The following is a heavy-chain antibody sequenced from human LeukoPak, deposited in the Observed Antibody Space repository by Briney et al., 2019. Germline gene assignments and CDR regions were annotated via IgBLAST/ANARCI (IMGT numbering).Heavy chain of an antibody. CDR2: ISGSGGST. CDR3: AKGTTYYYDSSGYYLSAFDI. J-gene: IGHJ3*02. CDR1: GFTFSSYA. V-gene: IGHV3-23*01. D-gene: IGHD3-22*01. Sequence: GGSLRLSCAASGFTFSSYAMSWVRQAPGKGLEWVPAISGSGGSTYYADSVKGRFTISRDNSKNALYLQMNSLRAEDTAVYYCAKGTTYYYDSSGYYLSAFDIWGQGTMVTVSS.